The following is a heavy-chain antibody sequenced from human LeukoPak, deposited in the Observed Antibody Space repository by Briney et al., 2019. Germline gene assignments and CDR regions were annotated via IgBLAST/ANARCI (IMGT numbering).Heavy chain of an antibody. J-gene: IGHJ4*02. CDR1: GGSISSHY. CDR2: MLDTVTT. Sequence: SETLSLTCTVSGGSISSHYWTWIRQSPVKGLEWIGYMLDTVTTKDNPSLKSRFTLSADTSKNQFSLRLTTVTAADTAVYYCATIKRGNIFGYFDFWGQGIPVTVSS. V-gene: IGHV4-59*11. D-gene: IGHD5-18*01. CDR3: ATIKRGNIFGYFDF.